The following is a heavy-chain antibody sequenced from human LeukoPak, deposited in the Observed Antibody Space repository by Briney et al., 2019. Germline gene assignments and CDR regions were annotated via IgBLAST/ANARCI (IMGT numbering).Heavy chain of an antibody. CDR1: GFTFSSYW. V-gene: IGHV3-74*01. J-gene: IGHJ4*02. D-gene: IGHD3-10*01. CDR2: INSDGGST. Sequence: AGGSLRLSCAASGFTFSSYWMHWVRQAPGKGLVWVSRINSDGGSTSYTDSVKGRFTISRDNAKNSLYLQMNSLRAEDTAVYYCARDVRFGEGDYWGQGTLVTVSS. CDR3: ARDVRFGEGDY.